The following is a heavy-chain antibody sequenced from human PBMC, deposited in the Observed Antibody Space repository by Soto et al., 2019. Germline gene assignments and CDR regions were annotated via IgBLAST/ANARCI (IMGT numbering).Heavy chain of an antibody. CDR2: INHSGST. J-gene: IGHJ4*02. Sequence: QVQLQQWGAGLLKPSETLSLTCAVYGGSFSGYYWSWIRQPPGKGLEWIGEINHSGSTNYNPSLKSRVTISVDTSKNQFSLKLSSVTAADTAVYYCARCGVRGVNYWGQGTLVTVSS. CDR1: GGSFSGYY. V-gene: IGHV4-34*01. CDR3: ARCGVRGVNY. D-gene: IGHD3-10*01.